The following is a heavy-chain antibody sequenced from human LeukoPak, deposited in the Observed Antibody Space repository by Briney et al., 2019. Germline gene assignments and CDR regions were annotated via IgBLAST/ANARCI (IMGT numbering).Heavy chain of an antibody. J-gene: IGHJ3*02. CDR2: IIPIFGTA. V-gene: IGHV1-69*13. CDR1: GGTVSSYA. Sequence: SVKVSCKAAGGTVSSYAVSWVRHAPGQRLEWMGGIIPIFGTANYAQKFQGRVTITADESTSTAYMELSSLRSEDTAVYYCARRDTYYDILTGYYSPLGAFDIWGQGTMVTVSS. CDR3: ARRDTYYDILTGYYSPLGAFDI. D-gene: IGHD3-9*01.